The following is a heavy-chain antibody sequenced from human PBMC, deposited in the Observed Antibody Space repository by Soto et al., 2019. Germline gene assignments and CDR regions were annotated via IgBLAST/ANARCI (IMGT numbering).Heavy chain of an antibody. Sequence: SETLSLTCTVSGGSISRYYWSWIRQPPGKGLEWIGYMYNTGSTVYNPPFKSRVTISVDTSRNQFSLKLNSVTAADTAVYYCARDLWGYCGTDCYPLDVWGQGTTGTVSS. V-gene: IGHV4-59*01. D-gene: IGHD2-21*02. CDR1: GGSISRYY. CDR2: MYNTGST. CDR3: ARDLWGYCGTDCYPLDV. J-gene: IGHJ6*02.